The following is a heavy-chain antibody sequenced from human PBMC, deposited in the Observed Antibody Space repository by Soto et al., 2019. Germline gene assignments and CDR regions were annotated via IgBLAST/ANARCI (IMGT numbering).Heavy chain of an antibody. CDR2: ISYDGSNK. CDR1: GFTFTGYS. CDR3: ARGAYYDSGGYYLGCLDY. V-gene: IGHV3-30*04. Sequence: QVQLVESGGGVVQPVRSLRLSCAASGFTFTGYSMHWVRQSPGKGLEWLALISYDGSNKYYADSVKGRFTISRDNSKTTLYLQMSSLRAEDTAVYYCARGAYYDSGGYYLGCLDYWGQGTLVTVSS. J-gene: IGHJ4*02. D-gene: IGHD3-22*01.